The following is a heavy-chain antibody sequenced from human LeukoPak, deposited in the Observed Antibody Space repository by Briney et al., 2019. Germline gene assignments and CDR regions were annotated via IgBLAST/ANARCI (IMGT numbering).Heavy chain of an antibody. CDR3: ARDEQWLVPISRPFYGMDV. J-gene: IGHJ6*02. Sequence: ASVKDSCKASGYTFTSSGISWVRQAPGQGLEWMGWINTYNGNTNYAQKLQGRVTMTTDTPTSTAYMELRSLRSDDTAVYYCARDEQWLVPISRPFYGMDVWGQGTTVTVSS. CDR2: INTYNGNT. V-gene: IGHV1-18*01. D-gene: IGHD6-19*01. CDR1: GYTFTSSG.